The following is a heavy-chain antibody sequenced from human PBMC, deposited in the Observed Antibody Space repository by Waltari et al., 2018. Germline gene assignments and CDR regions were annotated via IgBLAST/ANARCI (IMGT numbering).Heavy chain of an antibody. J-gene: IGHJ3*02. V-gene: IGHV3-48*01. Sequence: EVQLVESGGGLVQPGGSLRLSCAASGFTFSSYSMNWVRQAPGQGLEWVSYISSSSSTIDSASSGKGRFTISRDNAKTSLYLQMNSLRAEDTAVDYCARDSTESHWYSSGWYGDDDAFDIWGQGTMVTVSS. CDR2: ISSSSSTI. CDR1: GFTFSSYS. CDR3: ARDSTESHWYSSGWYGDDDAFDI. D-gene: IGHD6-19*01.